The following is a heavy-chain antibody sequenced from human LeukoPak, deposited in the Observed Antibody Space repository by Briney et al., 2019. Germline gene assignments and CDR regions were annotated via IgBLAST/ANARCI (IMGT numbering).Heavy chain of an antibody. D-gene: IGHD3-10*01. CDR1: GFTFTTYW. V-gene: IGHV3-7*01. J-gene: IGHJ5*02. CDR2: IKQDGSEQ. CDR3: ARPLMYYYGSETYFWFDP. Sequence: GGSLRLSCAASGFTFTTYWMGWVRQAPGKGLEWVANIKQDGSEQYYVDSVKGRFTISRNNAKNSLSLQMNSLRAEDTAVYYCARPLMYYYGSETYFWFDPWGQGTLVTVSS.